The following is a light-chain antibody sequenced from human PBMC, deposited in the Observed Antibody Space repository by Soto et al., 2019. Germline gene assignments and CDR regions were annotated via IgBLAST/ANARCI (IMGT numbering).Light chain of an antibody. CDR1: QSVGNN. CDR2: GAS. Sequence: EIVMTQSPATLSVSQGERATLSCRASQSVGNNLAWYQQKPGQAPRLLIYGASSRATGIPDRFSGGGSGTDFTLTISRLEPEDFAVYYCQQYGSSGTFGQGTKVDIK. V-gene: IGKV3-20*01. CDR3: QQYGSSGT. J-gene: IGKJ1*01.